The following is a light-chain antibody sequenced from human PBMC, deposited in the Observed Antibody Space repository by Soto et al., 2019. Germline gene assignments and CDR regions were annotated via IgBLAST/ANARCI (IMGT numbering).Light chain of an antibody. Sequence: EIVLTQSPGTLSLSQGEGTTLXXRASQSVSSSYIAWYQQKPGQAPRLXXYGSSSRATGIPDRFSGSGSGTDFTLTISRLEPEDFAVYYCQQYGSSPPITFGQGTRLDIK. CDR3: QQYGSSPPIT. V-gene: IGKV3-20*01. CDR2: GSS. CDR1: QSVSSSY. J-gene: IGKJ5*01.